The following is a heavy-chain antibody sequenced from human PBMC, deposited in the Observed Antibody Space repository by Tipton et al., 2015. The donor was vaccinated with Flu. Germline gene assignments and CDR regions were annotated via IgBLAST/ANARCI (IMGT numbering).Heavy chain of an antibody. CDR1: RFMFSNYV. Sequence: SLRLSCAASRFMFSNYVMAWVRQSPAKGLEWVANIKQDGSQKYYVDSVKGRFTISRENAKNSVYLQMNSLRAEDTAVYYCGRDRSGIDYWGQGILVTVSS. CDR2: IKQDGSQK. V-gene: IGHV3-7*01. J-gene: IGHJ4*02. D-gene: IGHD3-10*01. CDR3: GRDRSGIDY.